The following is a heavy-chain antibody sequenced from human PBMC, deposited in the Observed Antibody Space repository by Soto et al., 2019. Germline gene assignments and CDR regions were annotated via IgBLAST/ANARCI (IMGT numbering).Heavy chain of an antibody. CDR2: IYYIGTT. CDR1: GDSIGSGDYY. J-gene: IGHJ5*02. V-gene: IGHV4-30-4*01. CDR3: ARGSTYYGFVT. Sequence: QVQLQESGPRLVKPSQTLSLTYTVSGDSIGSGDYYWTWIRQPPGKGLEWIGYIYYIGTTFYNPSLESRVNISVDTSKNQFSLRVTSATAVDTAVYYCARGSTYYGFVTWGQGTLITVSS. D-gene: IGHD3-10*01.